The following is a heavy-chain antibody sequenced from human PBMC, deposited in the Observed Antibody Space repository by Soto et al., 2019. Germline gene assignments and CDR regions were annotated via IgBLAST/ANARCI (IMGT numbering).Heavy chain of an antibody. D-gene: IGHD5-12*01. CDR1: GYTLTELS. V-gene: IGHV1-24*01. Sequence: ASVKVSCKVSGYTLTELSMHWVRQAPGKGLEWMGGFDPEDGETIYAQKFQGRVTMTEDTSTDTAYMELSSLRSEDTAVYYCATAPAGYSGYGRAAFDIWGQGTMVTVSS. CDR3: ATAPAGYSGYGRAAFDI. CDR2: FDPEDGET. J-gene: IGHJ3*02.